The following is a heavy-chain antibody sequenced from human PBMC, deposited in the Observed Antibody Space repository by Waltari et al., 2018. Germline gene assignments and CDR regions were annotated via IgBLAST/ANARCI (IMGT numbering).Heavy chain of an antibody. CDR2: IKSKTDGGTT. D-gene: IGHD6-13*01. V-gene: IGHV3-15*01. J-gene: IGHJ4*02. CDR3: TTNSWYGGDY. Sequence: EVQLVESGGGLVKPGGSLTLSCAASGFTLNNAWMSWVRRAPGKGLAWVGRIKSKTDGGTTDYVAPVKGRFTISRDDSKNTLYLQMGSLKTEDTAVYYCTTNSWYGGDYWGQGTLVTVSS. CDR1: GFTLNNAW.